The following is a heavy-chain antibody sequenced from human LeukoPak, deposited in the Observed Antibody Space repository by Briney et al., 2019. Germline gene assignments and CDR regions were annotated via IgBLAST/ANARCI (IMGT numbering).Heavy chain of an antibody. CDR2: ILYSGTT. D-gene: IGHD1-1*01. CDR1: GGAISPYY. V-gene: IGHV4-59*01. Sequence: SETLSLTCTVSGGAISPYYWSWIRQTPGKGLEWIGYILYSGTTTNYNPSLKSRVTISVDTSKNQFSLKLSSVTAADTAVYYCARVGDWNDLVYWGQGTLVTVSS. CDR3: ARVGDWNDLVY. J-gene: IGHJ4*02.